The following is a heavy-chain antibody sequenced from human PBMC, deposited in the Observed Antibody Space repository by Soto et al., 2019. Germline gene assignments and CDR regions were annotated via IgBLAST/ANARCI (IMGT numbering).Heavy chain of an antibody. J-gene: IGHJ4*02. CDR3: ARGDYGTGRYPFPSIDY. CDR2: INPDSGAT. D-gene: IGHD3-10*01. V-gene: IGHV1-2*02. Sequence: HEHLVQSGAEVKRPGASLKVSCKASGYSVTGYYIHWVRQAPGQGLEWMGWINPDSGATNYAQNFQGRVILTSDTSISTVSLDLTSLTSYATAVYYCARGDYGTGRYPFPSIDYWGQGTLVIVSS. CDR1: GYSVTGYY.